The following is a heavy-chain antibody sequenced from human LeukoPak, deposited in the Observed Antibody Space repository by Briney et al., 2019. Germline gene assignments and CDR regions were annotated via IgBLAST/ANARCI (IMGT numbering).Heavy chain of an antibody. V-gene: IGHV3-30*18. CDR3: ANSRSNSGWYRPDY. CDR2: ISYDGSNK. CDR1: GFTFSSYG. D-gene: IGHD6-19*01. Sequence: PGGSLRLSCAASGFTFSSYGMHWVRQAPGKGLEWVAVISYDGSNKYYADSVKGRFTISRDNSKNTLYLQMNSLRAEDTAVYYCANSRSNSGWYRPDYWGQGTLVTVSS. J-gene: IGHJ4*02.